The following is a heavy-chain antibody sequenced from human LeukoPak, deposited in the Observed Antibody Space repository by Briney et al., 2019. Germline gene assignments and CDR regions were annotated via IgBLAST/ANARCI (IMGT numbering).Heavy chain of an antibody. CDR3: AKDRHTDNWNYGDAFDI. J-gene: IGHJ3*02. V-gene: IGHV3-33*06. CDR2: IWHDGSNK. Sequence: GGSPRLSCAGSGFTFSNCGMHWVRQAPGKGLEWVAVIWHDGSNKYYGDFVKGRFTISRDNSKNTLYLQMNSLRAEDTAVYYCAKDRHTDNWNYGDAFDIWGQGTMVTVSS. D-gene: IGHD1-7*01. CDR1: GFTFSNCG.